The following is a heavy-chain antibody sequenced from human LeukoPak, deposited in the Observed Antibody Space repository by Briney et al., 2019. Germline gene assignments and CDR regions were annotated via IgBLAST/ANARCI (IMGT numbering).Heavy chain of an antibody. V-gene: IGHV1-2*02. D-gene: IGHD6-25*01. CDR2: ISPNTGGT. J-gene: IGHJ3*02. Sequence: ASVKVSCKASAYSLTDHYVHWVRQAPGEGLEWMGWISPNTGGTIYAQKFQGRVTMTRDTSIITAYTELSKLRSDDTAFYYCAREVGSGTFDIWGQGTMVTVSS. CDR1: AYSLTDHY. CDR3: AREVGSGTFDI.